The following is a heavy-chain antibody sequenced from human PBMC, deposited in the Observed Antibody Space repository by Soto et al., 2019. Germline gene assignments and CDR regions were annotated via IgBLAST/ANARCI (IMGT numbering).Heavy chain of an antibody. CDR2: ISSSSDYI. V-gene: IGHV3-21*06. Sequence: GSLRLSCAASGFTFTSYTMNWVRQAPGKGLEWVSSISSSSDYIYYADSMKGRVTISRNNAKNSLFLDMNSLTGEDTAVYYCARARVYATGPLDFWGQGTLVTVSS. CDR3: ARARVYATGPLDF. CDR1: GFTFTSYT. J-gene: IGHJ4*02. D-gene: IGHD6-13*01.